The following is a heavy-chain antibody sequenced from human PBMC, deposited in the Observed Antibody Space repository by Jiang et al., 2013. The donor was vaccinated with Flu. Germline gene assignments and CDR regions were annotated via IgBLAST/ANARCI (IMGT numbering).Heavy chain of an antibody. CDR3: AKMYRNYPDWYYDL. CDR1: GGSISSSSYY. Sequence: GPGLVKPSETLSLTCTVSGGSISSSSYYWGWIRQPPGKGLEWIGSIYYSGSTYYNPSLKSRVTISVDTSKNQFSLTVTSVTAADTAIYFCAKMYRNYPDWYYDLWGRGTLVTVSS. D-gene: IGHD4-11*01. J-gene: IGHJ2*01. CDR2: IYYSGST. V-gene: IGHV4-39*01.